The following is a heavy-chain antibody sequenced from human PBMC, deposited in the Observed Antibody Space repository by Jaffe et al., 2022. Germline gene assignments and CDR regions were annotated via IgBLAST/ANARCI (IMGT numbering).Heavy chain of an antibody. V-gene: IGHV3-15*01. D-gene: IGHD2-21*01. CDR2: IKSKIAGATT. CDR1: GFSNDYAW. CDR3: TTDCPGTDCYGDGAFDI. J-gene: IGHJ3*02. Sequence: EVQLVESGGGLVKPGGSLRLSCVGSGFSNDYAWITWVRQAPGKGLEWVGRIKSKIAGATTVYAAPVNGRFTLSRDESNDKVVYLQMHSLKTEDTAVYYCTTDCPGTDCYGDGAFDIWGQGTVVTVSS.